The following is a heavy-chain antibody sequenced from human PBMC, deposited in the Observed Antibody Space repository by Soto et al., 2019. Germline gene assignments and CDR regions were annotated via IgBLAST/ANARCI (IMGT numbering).Heavy chain of an antibody. J-gene: IGHJ4*02. CDR2: ISSSSSYI. V-gene: IGHV3-21*01. CDR3: ARHRPDFPFAY. CDR1: GFTFSSYS. Sequence: GGSLRLSCAASGFTFSSYSMNWVRQAPGKGLEWVSSISSSSSYIYYADSVKGRFTISRDNAKNSLCLQMNSLRAEDTAVYYCARHRPDFPFAYWGQGTLVTVSS. D-gene: IGHD3-3*01.